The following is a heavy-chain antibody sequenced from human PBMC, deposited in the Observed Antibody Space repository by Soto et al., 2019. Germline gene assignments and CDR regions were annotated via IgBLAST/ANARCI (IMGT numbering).Heavy chain of an antibody. CDR2: ISAYNGNT. Sequence: ASVKVSCKASGYTFTSYGISWVRQAPGQGLEWMGWISAYNGNTNYAQKLQGRVTMTTDTSTSTAYMELRSLRSDDTAVYYCASIIAAAGTFDYWGQGTLVTVYS. J-gene: IGHJ4*02. V-gene: IGHV1-18*04. D-gene: IGHD6-13*01. CDR3: ASIIAAAGTFDY. CDR1: GYTFTSYG.